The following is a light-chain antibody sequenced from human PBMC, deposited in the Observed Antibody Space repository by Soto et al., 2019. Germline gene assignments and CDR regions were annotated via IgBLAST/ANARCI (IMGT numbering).Light chain of an antibody. J-gene: IGKJ2*01. CDR3: QKSSSIPYT. Sequence: DIQMTQSPSSLSASVGDRVTITCRASQTISTYLNWYQQIPGKAPKLLIYGASNLQNGVPSRLSGSGSGTDFTLTISSLQPEDFATYYCQKSSSIPYTFGQGTKLEIK. V-gene: IGKV1-39*01. CDR2: GAS. CDR1: QTISTY.